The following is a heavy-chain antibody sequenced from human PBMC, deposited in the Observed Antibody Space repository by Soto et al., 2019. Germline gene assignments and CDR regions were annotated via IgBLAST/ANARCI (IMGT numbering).Heavy chain of an antibody. CDR2: INPKSGGT. V-gene: IGHV1-2*02. D-gene: IGHD1-26*01. CDR1: GYTFTVYY. CDR3: ASELSTGGGIAGFDY. Sequence: ASVKVSCKASGYTFTVYYMHWVRQAPRQALEWMGWINPKSGGTMYPQKFQGRVTMTWDTSISTAYIALTRLRCDDTAVDYFASELSTGGGIAGFDYWGQRNLVTVSS. J-gene: IGHJ4*02.